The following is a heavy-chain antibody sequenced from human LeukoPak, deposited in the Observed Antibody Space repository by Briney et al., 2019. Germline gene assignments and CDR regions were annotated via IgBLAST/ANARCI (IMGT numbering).Heavy chain of an antibody. CDR3: ARVRSGWYYFDY. D-gene: IGHD6-19*01. Sequence: GASVKVSCKASGYTFTSYYMHWVRQAPGQGLEWMGIINPSGGSTSYAQKFQGRVTMTRDTSTSTVYMELSSLRSEDTAMYYCARVRSGWYYFDYWGQGTLVTVSS. J-gene: IGHJ4*02. CDR2: INPSGGST. V-gene: IGHV1-46*01. CDR1: GYTFTSYY.